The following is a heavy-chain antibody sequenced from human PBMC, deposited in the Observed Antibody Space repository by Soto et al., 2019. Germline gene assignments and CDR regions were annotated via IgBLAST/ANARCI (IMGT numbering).Heavy chain of an antibody. CDR2: INPNSGGT. J-gene: IGHJ6*02. Sequence: ASVKVSCKASGYTFTGYYMHWVRQAPGQGLEWMGWINPNSGGTNYAQKFQGWVTMTRDTSISTAYMELSRLRSDDTAVYYCARDLRGITGTTLYYYGLDVRGQGTTVTV. D-gene: IGHD1-7*01. CDR3: ARDLRGITGTTLYYYGLDV. V-gene: IGHV1-2*04. CDR1: GYTFTGYY.